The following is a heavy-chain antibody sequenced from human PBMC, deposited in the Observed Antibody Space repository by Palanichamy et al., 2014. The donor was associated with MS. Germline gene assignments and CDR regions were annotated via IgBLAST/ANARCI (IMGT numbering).Heavy chain of an antibody. D-gene: IGHD6-19*01. V-gene: IGHV3-11*01. CDR1: GFTFSDYN. CDR2: ISSSGSTI. Sequence: QVQLVESGGGLVKPGGSPRLSCAASGFTFSDYNMNWIRQAPGKGLEWVSFISSSGSTIYYADSVKGRFTISRDNAKNSLYLQMKSLRAEDTAVYYCASPEAGDAFDIWGQGTMVTVSS. J-gene: IGHJ3*02. CDR3: ASPEAGDAFDI.